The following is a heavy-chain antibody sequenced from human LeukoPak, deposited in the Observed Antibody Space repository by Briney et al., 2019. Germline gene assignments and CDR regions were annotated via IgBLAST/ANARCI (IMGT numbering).Heavy chain of an antibody. CDR3: ARARGYSYGHEAFDI. Sequence: ASVKVSCKASGYTFTSYGISRVRQAPGQGLEWMGWISAYNGNTNYAQKLQGRVTMTTDTSTSTAYMELRSLGSDDTAVYYCARARGYSYGHEAFDIWGQGTMVTVSS. CDR2: ISAYNGNT. V-gene: IGHV1-18*01. CDR1: GYTFTSYG. D-gene: IGHD5-18*01. J-gene: IGHJ3*02.